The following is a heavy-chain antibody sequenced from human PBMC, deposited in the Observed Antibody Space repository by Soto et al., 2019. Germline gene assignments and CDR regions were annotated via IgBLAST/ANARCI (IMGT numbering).Heavy chain of an antibody. CDR1: GGSFSGYQ. CDR2: INDSGNI. J-gene: IGHJ6*03. CDR3: ARGLILWFGELSRRGGYYYYMDV. Sequence: QVQLQQWGAGLLKPSETLCLTCAVYGGSFSGYQWTWIRQTPGKGLEWIGEINDSGNINYNPSLKSRVTILLDTPKKQISLKLSSVTAADSAVYYCARGLILWFGELSRRGGYYYYMDVWGKGTTVTVSS. D-gene: IGHD3-10*01. V-gene: IGHV4-34*01.